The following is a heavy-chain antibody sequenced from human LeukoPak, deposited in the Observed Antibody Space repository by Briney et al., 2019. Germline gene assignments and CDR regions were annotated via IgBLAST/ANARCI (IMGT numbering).Heavy chain of an antibody. V-gene: IGHV4-59*01. CDR1: GGSISSYY. Sequence: SETLSLTCTVSGGSISSYYWSWIRQPPGKGLEWIGYIYYSGSTNYNPSLKSRVTISVDTSKNQFSLKLSSVTAADTAVYYCARDYGSGSYQKLLDYWGQGTLVTVSS. CDR2: IYYSGST. J-gene: IGHJ4*02. D-gene: IGHD3-10*01. CDR3: ARDYGSGSYQKLLDY.